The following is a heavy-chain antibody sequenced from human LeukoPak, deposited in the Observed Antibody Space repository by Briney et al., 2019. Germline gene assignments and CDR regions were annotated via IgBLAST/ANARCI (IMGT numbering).Heavy chain of an antibody. D-gene: IGHD1-26*01. J-gene: IGHJ2*01. CDR1: GYTFTNYY. CDR2: INPSGGGT. V-gene: IGHV1-46*01. Sequence: GASVNVSCKASGYTFTNYYIHWVRQAPGQGLEWMGIINPSGGGTSFAQKFQGRVTMTRDTSTSTVYMELSSLRSEDTAVYYCARDWKGNQWEVGLVIGLWGRGTLVAVSS. CDR3: ARDWKGNQWEVGLVIGL.